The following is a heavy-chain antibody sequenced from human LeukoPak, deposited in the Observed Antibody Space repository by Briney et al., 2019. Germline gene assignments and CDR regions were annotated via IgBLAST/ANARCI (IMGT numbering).Heavy chain of an antibody. D-gene: IGHD3-3*01. Sequence: PSETLSLTCAVSGGSISSSNWWSWVRQPPGKGLEWIGEIYHSGSTNYNPSLKSRVTISVDKSKNQFSLKLSSVTAADTAVYRCARAYYDFWSGYYDYWGQGTLVTVSS. CDR3: ARAYYDFWSGYYDY. V-gene: IGHV4-4*01. CDR2: IYHSGST. J-gene: IGHJ4*02. CDR1: GGSISSSNW.